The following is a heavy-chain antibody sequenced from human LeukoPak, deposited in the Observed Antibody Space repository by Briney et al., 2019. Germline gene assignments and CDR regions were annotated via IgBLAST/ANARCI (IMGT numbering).Heavy chain of an antibody. CDR3: ARLPNYYDSSGYYGAFDI. D-gene: IGHD3-22*01. J-gene: IGHJ3*02. Sequence: SETLSLTCTVSGGSISSSSYYWGWIRQPPGKGLEWIGSIYYSGSTYYNPSLKSRVTISVDTSKNQFSLKLSSVTAADTAVYYCARLPNYYDSSGYYGAFDIWGQGTMVTVSS. V-gene: IGHV4-39*01. CDR2: IYYSGST. CDR1: GGSISSSSYY.